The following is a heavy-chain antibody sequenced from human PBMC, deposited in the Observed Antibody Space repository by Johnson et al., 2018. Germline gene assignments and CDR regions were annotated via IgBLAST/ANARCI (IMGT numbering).Heavy chain of an antibody. CDR2: ISYDGTEK. CDR1: GFPFRSYP. CDR3: ARDYNFGDYVAGWVYYFDY. D-gene: IGHD4-17*01. V-gene: IGHV3-30*01. J-gene: IGHJ4*02. Sequence: QVQLVESGGGVVQPGRSLRLSCAASGFPFRSYPMHWVRQAPGKGPEWVSFISYDGTEKFYADSVRGRFTISRNNSQNTVSLQMNNLRREDTAVYYFARDYNFGDYVAGWVYYFDYWGQGSLVIVSS.